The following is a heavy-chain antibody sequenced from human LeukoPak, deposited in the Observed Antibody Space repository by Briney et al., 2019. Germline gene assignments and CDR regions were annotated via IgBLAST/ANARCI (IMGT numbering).Heavy chain of an antibody. D-gene: IGHD2-2*01. CDR2: INHSGST. CDR3: ARAPTVVVPAAAYYYYYYGMDV. V-gene: IGHV4-34*01. CDR1: GGSFSGYY. Sequence: SETLSLTCAVYGGSFSGYYWSWIRQPPGKGLEWIGEINHSGSTNYNPSLKSRVTISVDTSKNQFSLKLSSVTAADTAVYYCARAPTVVVPAAAYYYYYYGMDVWGQGTTVTVSS. J-gene: IGHJ6*02.